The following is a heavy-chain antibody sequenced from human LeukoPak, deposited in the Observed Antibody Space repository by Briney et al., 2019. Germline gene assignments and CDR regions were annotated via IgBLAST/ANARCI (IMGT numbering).Heavy chain of an antibody. CDR1: GGSISSYY. Sequence: SETLSLTCTVSGGSISSYYWSWIRQPPGKGLEWIGYIYYSGNTNYNPSLKSRVTISVDTSKNQFSLKLSSVTAADTAVYYCARTRSGSYGGYYFDYWGQGTLVTVSS. D-gene: IGHD1-26*01. V-gene: IGHV4-59*08. CDR3: ARTRSGSYGGYYFDY. CDR2: IYYSGNT. J-gene: IGHJ4*02.